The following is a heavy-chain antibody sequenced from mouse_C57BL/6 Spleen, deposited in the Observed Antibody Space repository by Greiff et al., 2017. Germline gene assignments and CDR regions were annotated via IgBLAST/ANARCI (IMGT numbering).Heavy chain of an antibody. CDR3: ARDYSNYVPYAMGY. V-gene: IGHV1-76*01. J-gene: IGHJ4*01. Sequence: VQLQQSGAELVRPGASVKLSCKASGYTFTDYYMNWVKQRPGQGLEWIGRIYPGSGNTYYNEKFKGKATLTADKSSSTAYMQLSSLTSEDSAVYYCARDYSNYVPYAMGYWGKGTSVTVAT. CDR1: GYTFTDYY. D-gene: IGHD2-5*01. CDR2: IYPGSGNT.